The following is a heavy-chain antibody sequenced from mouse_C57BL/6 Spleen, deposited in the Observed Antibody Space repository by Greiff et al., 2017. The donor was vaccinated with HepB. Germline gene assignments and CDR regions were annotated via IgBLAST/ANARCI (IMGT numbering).Heavy chain of an antibody. J-gene: IGHJ1*03. Sequence: VQLKQSGAELVRPGASVKLSCTASGFNIKDDYMHWVKQRPEQGLEWIGWIDPENGDTEYASKFQGKATITADTSSNTAYLQLSSLTSEDTVVYYCTSPIYYDSIWYFDVWGTGTTVTVSS. V-gene: IGHV14-4*01. CDR1: GFNIKDDY. CDR3: TSPIYYDSIWYFDV. D-gene: IGHD2-4*01. CDR2: IDPENGDT.